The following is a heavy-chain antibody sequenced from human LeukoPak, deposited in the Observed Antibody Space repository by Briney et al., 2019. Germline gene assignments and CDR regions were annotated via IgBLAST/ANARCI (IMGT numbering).Heavy chain of an antibody. Sequence: PGGSLRLSCAASGFTVSSNYMSWVRQAPGKGLEWVSVIYSGGSTYYADSVKGRFTIFRDNSKNTLYLQMNSLRAEDTAVYYCARDLHVVVVAAPSYYYYGMDVWGQGTTVTVSS. J-gene: IGHJ6*02. CDR2: IYSGGST. D-gene: IGHD2-15*01. CDR1: GFTVSSNY. CDR3: ARDLHVVVVAAPSYYYYGMDV. V-gene: IGHV3-66*01.